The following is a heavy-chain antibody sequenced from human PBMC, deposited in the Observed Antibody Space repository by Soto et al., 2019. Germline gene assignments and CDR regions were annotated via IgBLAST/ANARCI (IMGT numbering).Heavy chain of an antibody. CDR2: INHSGST. CDR1: GGSFSGYY. V-gene: IGHV4-34*01. CDR3: AGGWNNGSYYYMDV. D-gene: IGHD1-1*01. J-gene: IGHJ6*03. Sequence: SETLSLTCAVYGGSFSGYYWSWIRQPPGKGLEWIGEINHSGSTNYNPSLKSRVTISVDTSKNQFSLKLSSVTAADTAVYYCAGGWNNGSYYYMDVWGKGTTVTVSS.